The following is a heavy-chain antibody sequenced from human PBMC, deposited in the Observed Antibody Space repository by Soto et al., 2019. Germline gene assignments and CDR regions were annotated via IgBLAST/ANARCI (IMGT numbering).Heavy chain of an antibody. CDR1: VGTFSSYA. V-gene: IGHV1-69*18. CDR2: IIPFIGTA. D-gene: IGHD4-4*01. Sequence: QVQLVQSGAEVKKPGSSVTVSCKASVGTFSSYAISWVRQAPGQGLEWMGRIIPFIGTANYAQKFQGRVTITADESTITAYMELTSLRSEDTAVYYCARVVMTTVPASYYYGMDVWGQGTTVTGSS. J-gene: IGHJ6*02. CDR3: ARVVMTTVPASYYYGMDV.